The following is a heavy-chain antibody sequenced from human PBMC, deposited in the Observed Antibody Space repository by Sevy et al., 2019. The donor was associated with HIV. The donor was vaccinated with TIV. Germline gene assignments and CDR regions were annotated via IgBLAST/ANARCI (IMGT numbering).Heavy chain of an antibody. CDR3: ARVGYCRGGTCFSGFYYAMDV. CDR1: GFTLTNEF. D-gene: IGHD2-15*01. J-gene: IGHJ6*02. Sequence: GGSLRLSCAVSGFTLTNEFFSWVRQAPGKGLEWVAVVYSGGATYYAASVKGRFTISRDKSKNTLYLQMESLRAGDTAVYYCARVGYCRGGTCFSGFYYAMDVWGQGTTVTVSS. V-gene: IGHV3-53*01. CDR2: VYSGGAT.